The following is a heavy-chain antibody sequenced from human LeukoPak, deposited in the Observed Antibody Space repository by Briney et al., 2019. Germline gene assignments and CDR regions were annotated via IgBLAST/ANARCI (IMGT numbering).Heavy chain of an antibody. V-gene: IGHV4-59*12. Sequence: PSETLSLTCTVSGGSISSYYWSWIRQPPGKGLEWIGYIYYSGSTNYNPSLKSRVTISVDTSKNQFSLKLSSVPAADTAVYYCAKLGSFYYYMDVWGKGTTVTVSS. CDR1: GGSISSYY. D-gene: IGHD3-16*01. J-gene: IGHJ6*03. CDR3: AKLGSFYYYMDV. CDR2: IYYSGST.